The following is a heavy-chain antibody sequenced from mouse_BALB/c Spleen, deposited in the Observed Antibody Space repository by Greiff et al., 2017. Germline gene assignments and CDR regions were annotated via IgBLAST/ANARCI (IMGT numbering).Heavy chain of an antibody. Sequence: VQLKQSGGDLVKPGGSLKLSCAASGFTFSSYGMSWVRQTPDKRLEWVATISSGGSYTYYPDSVKGRFTISRDNAKNTLYLQMSSLKSEDTAMYYCARQGGNYVPYYFDYWGQGTTLTVSS. J-gene: IGHJ2*01. D-gene: IGHD2-1*01. CDR2: ISSGGSYT. V-gene: IGHV5-6*01. CDR1: GFTFSSYG. CDR3: ARQGGNYVPYYFDY.